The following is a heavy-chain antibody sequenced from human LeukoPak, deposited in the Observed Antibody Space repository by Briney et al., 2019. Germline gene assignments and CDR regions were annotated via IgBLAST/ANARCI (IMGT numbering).Heavy chain of an antibody. CDR1: GYTFTSYY. V-gene: IGHV1-46*01. CDR2: INPSGGST. D-gene: IGHD2-15*01. CDR3: ARGEDILLDY. Sequence: ASVKVSCKASGYTFTSYYMHWVRQAPGQGLEWMGIINPSGGSTSYAQKFQGRVTMTRDTSISTAYMELSRLRSDDTAVYYCARGEDILLDYWGQGTLVTVSS. J-gene: IGHJ4*02.